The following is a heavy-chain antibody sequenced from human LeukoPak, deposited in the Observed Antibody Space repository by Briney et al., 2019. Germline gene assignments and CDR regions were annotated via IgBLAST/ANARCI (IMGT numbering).Heavy chain of an antibody. CDR3: AIAAAGYTHYFDY. V-gene: IGHV4-30-4*08. CDR2: IYYSGST. D-gene: IGHD6-13*01. CDR1: GGSISSGDYY. J-gene: IGHJ4*02. Sequence: SETLSLTXTVSGGSISSGDYYWSWIRQPPGKGLEWIGYIYYSGSTYYNPSLKSRVTISVDTSKNQFSLKLSSVTAADTAVYYCAIAAAGYTHYFDYWGQGTLVTVSS.